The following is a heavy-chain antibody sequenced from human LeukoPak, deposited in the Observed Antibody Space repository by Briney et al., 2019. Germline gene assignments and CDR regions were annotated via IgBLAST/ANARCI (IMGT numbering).Heavy chain of an antibody. CDR3: ARAGYCGAGTCYSDYYDY. Sequence: GGSLRLSCVASGFTSSDHYMDWVRQAPGKGLEWVGRTRNKANSCTTKYAASVEGRFTISRDTSKNLLYLQLNSLKTEDTAVYYGARAGYCGAGTCYSDYYDYWGQGTLVTVSS. V-gene: IGHV3-72*01. J-gene: IGHJ4*02. D-gene: IGHD2-15*01. CDR2: TRNKANSCTT. CDR1: GFTSSDHY.